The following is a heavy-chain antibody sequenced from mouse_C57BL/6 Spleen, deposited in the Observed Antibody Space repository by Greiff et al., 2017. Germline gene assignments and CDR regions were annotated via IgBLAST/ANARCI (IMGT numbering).Heavy chain of an antibody. Sequence: VQLQQPGAELVRPGSSVKLSCKASGYTFTSYWMHWVKQRPIQSLEWIGNIDPSDSETPYNQKFKDKATLTVDKSSSTAYMQLRSLTSEDYAVXCCSRGGMEFAYWGQGTLVTVSA. CDR1: GYTFTSYW. V-gene: IGHV1-52*01. D-gene: IGHD2-3*01. J-gene: IGHJ3*01. CDR3: SRGGMEFAY. CDR2: IDPSDSET.